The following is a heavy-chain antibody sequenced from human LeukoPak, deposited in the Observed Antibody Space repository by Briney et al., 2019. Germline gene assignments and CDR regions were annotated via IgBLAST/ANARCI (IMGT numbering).Heavy chain of an antibody. CDR3: ARHVSHHHYYDSSGYYPYAFDI. Sequence: SETLSLTCTVSGGSISSSSYYWGWIRQPPGKGLEWIGSIYYSGRTYYNPSLKSRVTISVDTSKNQFSLKLSSVTAADTAVYYCARHVSHHHYYDSSGYYPYAFDIWGQGTMVTVSS. CDR1: GGSISSSSYY. CDR2: IYYSGRT. J-gene: IGHJ3*02. V-gene: IGHV4-39*01. D-gene: IGHD3-22*01.